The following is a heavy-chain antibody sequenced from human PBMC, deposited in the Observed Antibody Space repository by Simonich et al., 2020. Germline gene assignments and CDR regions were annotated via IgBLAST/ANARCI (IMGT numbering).Heavy chain of an antibody. V-gene: IGHV1-2*06. D-gene: IGHD2-2*01. CDR3: ARDTFLGYCSSTSCYDAFDI. CDR1: GYTFTGYY. J-gene: IGHJ3*02. CDR2: INPNRGGT. Sequence: QVQLVQSGAEVKKPGASVKVSCKASGYTFTGYYMHWVRQAPGQGLEWMGRINPNRGGTNYAQKFQGRVTMTRETSISTAYMELSRLRSDDTAVYYCARDTFLGYCSSTSCYDAFDIWGQGTMVTVSS.